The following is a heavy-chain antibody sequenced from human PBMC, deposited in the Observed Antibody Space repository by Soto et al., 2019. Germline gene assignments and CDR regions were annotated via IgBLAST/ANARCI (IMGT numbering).Heavy chain of an antibody. CDR1: DDSIKSDKYY. Sequence: SETLSLTCSVSDDSIKSDKYYWGWIRQPPGKGLEWIGSIYYRGNAYYNPSLQTRVTISLDKSKSQFSLKLNSVTAADSAVYFCASLEGLATISYYFDFWGPGALVTVSS. V-gene: IGHV4-39*01. D-gene: IGHD3-9*01. J-gene: IGHJ4*02. CDR3: ASLEGLATISYYFDF. CDR2: IYYRGNA.